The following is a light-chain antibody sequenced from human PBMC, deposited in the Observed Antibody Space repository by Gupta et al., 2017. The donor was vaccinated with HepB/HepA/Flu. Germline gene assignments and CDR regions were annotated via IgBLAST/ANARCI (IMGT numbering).Light chain of an antibody. CDR1: SSNIGADYD. CDR2: GNN. V-gene: IGLV1-40*01. CDR3: QSYDSSLSGVI. Sequence: QSALTQPPSVSAAPGQRVTISCTGSSSNIGADYDVNWYQHLPGTAPKRLIYGNNKRPSGVPDRFSGSKSGTSASLAITGLQAEDEADYHCQSYDSSLSGVIFGGGTKLTVL. J-gene: IGLJ2*01.